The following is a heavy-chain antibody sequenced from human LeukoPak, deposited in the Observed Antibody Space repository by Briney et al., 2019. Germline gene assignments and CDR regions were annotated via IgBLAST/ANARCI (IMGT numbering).Heavy chain of an antibody. J-gene: IGHJ4*02. CDR2: MYHSGST. Sequence: SETLSLTCTVSGYSISSGYYWGWIRQPPGKGLEWIGSMYHSGSTYDNPSLQSRVTISVDTSKNQFSLKLSSVTAADTAVYYCAMTYYYDSSLHYFDYWGQGTLVTVSS. CDR1: GYSISSGYY. CDR3: AMTYYYDSSLHYFDY. V-gene: IGHV4-38-2*02. D-gene: IGHD3-22*01.